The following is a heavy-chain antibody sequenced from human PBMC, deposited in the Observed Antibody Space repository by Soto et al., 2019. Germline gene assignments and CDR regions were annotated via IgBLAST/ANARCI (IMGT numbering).Heavy chain of an antibody. CDR2: TSYDGSNK. J-gene: IGHJ1*01. V-gene: IGHV3-33*05. CDR1: GFTFRSYV. CDR3: ARWGTTGGLDV. Sequence: VQLVESGGGVVQPGTSLRLSCVGSGFTFRSYVIHWVRQAPGKGLEWVALTSYDGSNKDYGDSVKGRFTISRDNSRNTVDLQMDSRRREDTALYYCARWGTTGGLDVWGQGTLVSVSS. D-gene: IGHD3-16*01.